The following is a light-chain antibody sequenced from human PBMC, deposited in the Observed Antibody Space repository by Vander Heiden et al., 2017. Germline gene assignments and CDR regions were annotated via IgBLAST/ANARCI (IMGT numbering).Light chain of an antibody. Sequence: QSALTQPASVSGSPGRSITSSSAGTSSDVGNDNYVSWYQQHPGKAPKLVIYDVTNRPSGVSNRSSGAKSGNTASLTISGLQPEDEADYYCSSYTTSSTQVFGTGTKVTVL. CDR3: SSYTTSSTQV. J-gene: IGLJ1*01. CDR1: SSDVGNDNY. V-gene: IGLV2-14*03. CDR2: DVT.